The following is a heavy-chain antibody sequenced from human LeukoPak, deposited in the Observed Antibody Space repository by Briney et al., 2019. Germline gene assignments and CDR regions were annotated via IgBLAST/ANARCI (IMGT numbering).Heavy chain of an antibody. J-gene: IGHJ4*02. V-gene: IGHV4-39*01. CDR2: IYYSGST. D-gene: IGHD1-26*01. CDR1: GGSISSSSYY. Sequence: SETLSLTCTVSGGSISSSSYYWGWIRQPPGEGLEWSGSIYYSGSTYYNPSLKSRVTISVDTSKNHFSLKLSSVPAANTAVYYSARSLLGATRRIFIYWGQGTLVTVSS. CDR3: ARSLLGATRRIFIY.